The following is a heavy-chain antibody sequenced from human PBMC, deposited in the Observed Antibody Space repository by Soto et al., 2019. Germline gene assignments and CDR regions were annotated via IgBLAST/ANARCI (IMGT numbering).Heavy chain of an antibody. J-gene: IGHJ6*03. CDR3: ARVVEALTYYDFWSGPHKTWGYYYMDV. D-gene: IGHD3-3*01. CDR1: GYTFTSYD. V-gene: IGHV1-8*01. CDR2: MNPNSGNT. Sequence: GASVKVSCKTSGYTFTSYDINWVGQATGQGLEWMGWMNPNSGNTGYAQKFQGRVTMTRNTSISTAYMELSSLRSEDTAVYYCARVVEALTYYDFWSGPHKTWGYYYMDVWGKGTTVTVSS.